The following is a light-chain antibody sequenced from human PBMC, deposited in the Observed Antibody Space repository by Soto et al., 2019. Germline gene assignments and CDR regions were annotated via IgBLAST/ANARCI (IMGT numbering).Light chain of an antibody. CDR3: QTWGTGSVV. Sequence: QPVLTQSPSASASLGASVKLTCTRSSGHSSYAIAWHQQQPEKGPRYLMKLNSDGSHSKGDGIPDRFSGSSYGAERYLTISSLQSEDEADYYCQTWGTGSVVFGGGTKLTVL. J-gene: IGLJ2*01. CDR2: LNSDGSH. CDR1: SGHSSYA. V-gene: IGLV4-69*01.